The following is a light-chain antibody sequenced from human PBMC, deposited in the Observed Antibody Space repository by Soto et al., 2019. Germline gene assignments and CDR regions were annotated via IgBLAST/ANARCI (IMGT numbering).Light chain of an antibody. CDR2: EVD. CDR1: SSDVGRHNY. Sequence: QSVLTQPPSASGSPGQSVTISCTGTSSDVGRHNYVSWYQQHPGKAPKLLIFEVDKRPSGVPDRFSASTSGITASLTISGLQADDEADYYCCSYTDSRTHIFGSGTKVTVL. V-gene: IGLV2-8*01. J-gene: IGLJ1*01. CDR3: CSYTDSRTHI.